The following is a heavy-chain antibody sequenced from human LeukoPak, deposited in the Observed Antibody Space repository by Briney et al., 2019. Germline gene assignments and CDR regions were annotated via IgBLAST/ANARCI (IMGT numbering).Heavy chain of an antibody. D-gene: IGHD3-10*01. CDR3: ARDRSYYTFDY. V-gene: IGHV4-38-2*02. J-gene: IGHJ4*02. CDR1: GYSISTDYH. CDR2: MHHSGST. Sequence: SETLSLTCAVSGYSISTDYHWGWIRQPPGKGLEWIGAMHHSGSTYYNPSLKSRVTISVDTSKNQVSLKLNSVTAADTAEYYCARDRSYYTFDYWGQGTLVVVSA.